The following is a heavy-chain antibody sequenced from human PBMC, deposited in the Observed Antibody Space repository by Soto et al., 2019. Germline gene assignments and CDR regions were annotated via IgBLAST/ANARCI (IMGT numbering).Heavy chain of an antibody. Sequence: QMQLVQSGGGVVQPGRSLRLSCAASGFTFSHYPMNWVRQAPRKGLEWVAVVYLDGSNKYYRDSVRGRFTISKDNAKNTVNLQMNDLRHEDTTVYYFARLPGPSASVLYISPVDARETQSDGDVWGQGTSVTVSS. CDR2: VYLDGSNK. V-gene: IGHV3-30*19. CDR1: GFTFSHYP. D-gene: IGHD5-12*01. CDR3: ARLPGPSASVLYISPVDARETQSDGDV. J-gene: IGHJ6*01.